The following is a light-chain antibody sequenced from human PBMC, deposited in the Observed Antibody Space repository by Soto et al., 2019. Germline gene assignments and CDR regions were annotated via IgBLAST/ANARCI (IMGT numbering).Light chain of an antibody. Sequence: DIQLTQSPSFLSASLGDRVTITCRASQGISSYLAWYQQRPGKAPKLLSYASSTLQTGVPSRFSGSGSGTEFTLTISSLQPEDFATHYCQQLNSYPNTFGPGTRLEIK. CDR1: QGISSY. J-gene: IGKJ5*01. CDR2: ASS. V-gene: IGKV1-9*01. CDR3: QQLNSYPNT.